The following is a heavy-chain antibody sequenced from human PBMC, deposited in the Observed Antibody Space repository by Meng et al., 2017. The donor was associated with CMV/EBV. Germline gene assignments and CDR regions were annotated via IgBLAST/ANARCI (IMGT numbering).Heavy chain of an antibody. J-gene: IGHJ4*02. D-gene: IGHD2-2*01. V-gene: IGHV4-34*01. CDR2: INHSGST. CDR1: GGFFSCYY. CDR3: ARGFPSWRKPAYYFDY. Sequence: VSLMQVGEGPLKRLDTLPLTVAVYGGFFSCYYWSWIRQPPGNGLEWIGEINHSGSTNYNPSLKSRVTISVETSKIQFSLKLSSVTAADTAVYYCARGFPSWRKPAYYFDYWGQGTLVTVSS.